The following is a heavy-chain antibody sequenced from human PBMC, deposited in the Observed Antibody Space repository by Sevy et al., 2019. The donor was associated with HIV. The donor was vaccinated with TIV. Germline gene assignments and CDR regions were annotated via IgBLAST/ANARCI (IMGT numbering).Heavy chain of an antibody. D-gene: IGHD3-10*01. CDR1: GYTFTSYG. J-gene: IGHJ6*02. V-gene: IGHV1-18*01. Sequence: ASVKVSCKASGYTFTSYGISWVRQAPGQGLEWMGWISAYNGNTNYAQKLQGRVTMTTDTSTRTAYMELRSLRSDDTAVYYCATPTITMVRGARRGYYYYGMDVWGQGTTVTVSS. CDR3: ATPTITMVRGARRGYYYYGMDV. CDR2: ISAYNGNT.